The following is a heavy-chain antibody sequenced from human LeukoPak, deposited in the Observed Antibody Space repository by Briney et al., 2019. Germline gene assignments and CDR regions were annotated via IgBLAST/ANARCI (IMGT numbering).Heavy chain of an antibody. D-gene: IGHD2-2*01. CDR3: ARDFGPTGGRDCSSTSCYEYYFDY. CDR2: ISYDGNKK. CDR1: GFTFSSYP. Sequence: GGSLRLSCAASGFTFSSYPMHWLGQAPGKGLEWVAVISYDGNKKYYADSVRGRFTISRDNSENTLYLHMTALRAEDTAVYYCARDFGPTGGRDCSSTSCYEYYFDYWGQGTLVTVSS. V-gene: IGHV3-30*01. J-gene: IGHJ4*02.